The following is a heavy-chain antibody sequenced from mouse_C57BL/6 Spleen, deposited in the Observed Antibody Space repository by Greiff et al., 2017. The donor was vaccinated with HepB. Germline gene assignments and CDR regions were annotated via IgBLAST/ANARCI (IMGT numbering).Heavy chain of an antibody. D-gene: IGHD3-2*02. CDR1: GYAFSSSW. CDR3: ARQGSSGYFAY. Sequence: QVQLQQSGPELVKPGASVKISCKASGYAFSSSWMNWVKQRPGKGLEWIGRIYPGDGDTNYTGKFKGKATLTADKSSSTAYMQLSSLTSEDAAFYFCARQGSSGYFAYWGQGTLVTVSA. CDR2: IYPGDGDT. V-gene: IGHV1-82*01. J-gene: IGHJ3*01.